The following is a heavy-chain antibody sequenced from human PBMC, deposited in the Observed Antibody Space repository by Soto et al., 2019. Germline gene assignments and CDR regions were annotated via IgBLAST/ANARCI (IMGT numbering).Heavy chain of an antibody. D-gene: IGHD5-12*01. J-gene: IGHJ6*03. Sequence: ASVKVSCKASGYTFTISAMQWVRQARGQRLEWIGWIVVGSGNTNYAQKFQERVTITRDMSTSTAYMELSSLRSEDTAVYYCAALIYSGYGHYMDVWGKGTTVTVSS. V-gene: IGHV1-58*02. CDR1: GYTFTISA. CDR3: AALIYSGYGHYMDV. CDR2: IVVGSGNT.